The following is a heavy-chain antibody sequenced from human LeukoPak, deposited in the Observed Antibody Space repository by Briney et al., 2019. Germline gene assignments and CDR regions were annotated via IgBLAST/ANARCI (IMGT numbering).Heavy chain of an antibody. V-gene: IGHV4-39*07. CDR2: IYYSGST. J-gene: IGHJ2*01. CDR3: ARHRTLWYFDL. Sequence: SETLSLTCTVSGGSISSYYWGWIRQPPGKGLEWIGSIYYSGSTYYNPSLKSRVTISVDTSKNQFSLKLSSVTAADTAVYYCARHRTLWYFDLWGRGTLVTVSS. CDR1: GGSISSYY.